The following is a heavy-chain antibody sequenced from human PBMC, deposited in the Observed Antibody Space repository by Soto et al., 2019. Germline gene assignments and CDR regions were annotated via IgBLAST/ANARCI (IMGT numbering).Heavy chain of an antibody. V-gene: IGHV4-38-2*01. CDR2: IYHSGRT. CDR3: ARVYSSSWIPSFDY. Sequence: PSETLSLTCAVSGYSISSGYYWGWIRQPPGKGLEWIGSIYHSGRTYYNPSLKSRVTISVDTSNNQFSLKLSSVTATDTAVYFCARVYSSSWIPSFDYWGQGTLVTVS. D-gene: IGHD6-13*01. CDR1: GYSISSGYY. J-gene: IGHJ4*02.